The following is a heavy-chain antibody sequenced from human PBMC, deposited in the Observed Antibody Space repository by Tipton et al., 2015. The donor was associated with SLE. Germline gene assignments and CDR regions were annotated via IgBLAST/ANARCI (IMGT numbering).Heavy chain of an antibody. CDR3: ARDPGGITMSGYYYYYMDV. V-gene: IGHV3-53*01. D-gene: IGHD1-1*01. Sequence: SLRLSCAASGFTVSSNYMSWVRQAPGKGLEWVSVIYSGGSTYYADSVKGRFTISRDAKNSLYLQMNSLGAEDTAIYYCARDPGGITMSGYYYYYMDVWGKGTAVTVSS. CDR2: IYSGGST. CDR1: GFTVSSNY. J-gene: IGHJ6*03.